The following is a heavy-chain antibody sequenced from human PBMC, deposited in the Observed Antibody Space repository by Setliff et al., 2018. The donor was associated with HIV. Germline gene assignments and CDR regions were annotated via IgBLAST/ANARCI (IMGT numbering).Heavy chain of an antibody. J-gene: IGHJ4*01. CDR1: GYTFTSYP. CDR3: ARNQGDASGWYAGDY. CDR2: INTSGGSA. V-gene: IGHV1-46*01. Sequence: KVSCKASGYTFTSYPMHWVRQAPGQGLEWMGVINTSGGSAGYAEKFRGRVTMTRDTSTNTVYMDLRNLRSEDTAVYYCARNQGDASGWYAGDYWGHGTLVTVSS. D-gene: IGHD6-19*01.